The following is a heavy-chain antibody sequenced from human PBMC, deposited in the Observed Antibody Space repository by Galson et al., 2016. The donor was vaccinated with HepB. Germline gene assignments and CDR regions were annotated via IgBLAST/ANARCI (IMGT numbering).Heavy chain of an antibody. CDR2: IHSSGTT. CDR1: GGSVRNSRYY. CDR3: AGRGVPAAYGE. D-gene: IGHD2-2*01. J-gene: IGHJ4*02. Sequence: SETLSLTCTVFGGSVRNSRYYWGWFRRPPGKGLEWIASIHSSGTTNCNPSLKSRLIISLDTSNNQFSLNLSSVAAADAATYYCAGRGVPAAYGEWGQGTLVTVFS. V-gene: IGHV4-61*01.